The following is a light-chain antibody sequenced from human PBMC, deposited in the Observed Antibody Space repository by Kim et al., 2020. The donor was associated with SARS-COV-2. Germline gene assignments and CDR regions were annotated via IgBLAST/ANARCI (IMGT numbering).Light chain of an antibody. CDR1: QSPPNNH. Sequence: EIVLTQSPGTVSLSPGERATLSCRASQSPPNNHLAWYQQKPGQAPRLLIYDISIRAAGIPDRFSGSGSGTDFTLTVSRLEPEDFAVYFCHQFETSPYTFGLGTKLEI. J-gene: IGKJ2*01. V-gene: IGKV3-20*01. CDR2: DIS. CDR3: HQFETSPYT.